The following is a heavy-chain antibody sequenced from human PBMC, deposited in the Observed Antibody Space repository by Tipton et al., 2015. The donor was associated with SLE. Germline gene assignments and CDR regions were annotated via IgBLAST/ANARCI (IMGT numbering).Heavy chain of an antibody. CDR2: IKQDGSEK. CDR1: GFTFSSYA. CDR3: ASPSYYGSGGSRPYWSFDL. Sequence: GSLRLSCAASGFTFSSYAMSWVRQAPGKGLEWVANIKQDGSEKYYVDSVKGRFTISRDNAKNSLYLQMNSLRAEDTAVYYCASPSYYGSGGSRPYWSFDLWGRGPLVTFSS. J-gene: IGHJ2*01. D-gene: IGHD3-10*01. V-gene: IGHV3-7*01.